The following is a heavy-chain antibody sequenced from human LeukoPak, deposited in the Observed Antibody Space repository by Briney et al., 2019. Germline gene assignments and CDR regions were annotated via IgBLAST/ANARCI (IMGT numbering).Heavy chain of an antibody. J-gene: IGHJ3*02. CDR1: GYTFTGYY. CDR2: IIPIFGTA. CDR3: ARGRANGPYAFDI. Sequence: SVKVSCKASGYTFTGYYMHWVRQAPGQGLEWMGGIIPIFGTANYAQKFQGRVTITADESTSTAYMELSSLRSEDTAVYYCARGRANGPYAFDIWGQGTMVTVSS. D-gene: IGHD2-8*01. V-gene: IGHV1-69*13.